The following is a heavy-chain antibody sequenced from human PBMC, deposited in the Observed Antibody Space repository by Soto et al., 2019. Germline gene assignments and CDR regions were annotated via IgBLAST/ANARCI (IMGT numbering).Heavy chain of an antibody. CDR3: ARHIXGYCSGGSCYGDYAFDI. D-gene: IGHD2-15*01. Sequence: PSETLSLTCTVSGGSISSSSYYWGWIRQPPGKGLEWIGSIYSSGSTSYNPSLKSRVTISVDTSKSQFSLKLSSVTAADTAVYCCARHIXGYCSGGSCYGDYAFDIWGQGTMVTVSS. J-gene: IGHJ3*02. V-gene: IGHV4-39*01. CDR2: IYSSGST. CDR1: GGSISSSSYY.